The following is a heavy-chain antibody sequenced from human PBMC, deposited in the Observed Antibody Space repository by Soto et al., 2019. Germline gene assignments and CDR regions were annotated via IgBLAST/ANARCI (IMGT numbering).Heavy chain of an antibody. CDR1: GFTFSSDG. CDR2: VTGGGHTT. J-gene: IGHJ6*02. V-gene: IGHV3-23*01. Sequence: GGALRLSCAASGFTFSSDGMSWVRQAPGKGLEWVSTVTGGGHTTYNADSVNGRFTISRDNSKNTLYLQMNNLRAEDTAIYYCAASSGDLDVYGMDIWGPGTTVTVSS. CDR3: AASSGDLDVYGMDI. D-gene: IGHD3-10*01.